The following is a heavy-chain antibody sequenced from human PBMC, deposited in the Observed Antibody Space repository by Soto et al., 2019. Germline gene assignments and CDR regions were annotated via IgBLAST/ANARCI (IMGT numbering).Heavy chain of an antibody. D-gene: IGHD3-22*01. CDR3: ARAPHDYYDSSGYLDY. V-gene: IGHV3-30-3*01. CDR2: ISYDGSNK. CDR1: GFTFSSYA. J-gene: IGHJ4*02. Sequence: GGSLRLSCAASGFTFSSYAMHWVRQAPGKGLEWVAVISYDGSNKYYADFVKGRFTISRDNSKNTLYLQMNSLRAEDTAVYYCARAPHDYYDSSGYLDYWGQGTLVTVSS.